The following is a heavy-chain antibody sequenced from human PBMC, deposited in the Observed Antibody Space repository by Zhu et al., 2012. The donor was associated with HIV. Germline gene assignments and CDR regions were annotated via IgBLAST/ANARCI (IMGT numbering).Heavy chain of an antibody. CDR1: GASISDSNW. V-gene: IGHV4-4*02. Sequence: QVQLQESGPGLVKPSGTLSVTCGVSGASISDSNWWSWIRLSPTEGSGVDWGSLPYWATPTTTPSLKSRVTMSVDKSNNRFSLKLTSVTAADTAVYYCARKFFTLGLDLLDHAFDCLGPRDNGHRXV. J-gene: IGHJ3*01. CDR2: LPYWATP. D-gene: IGHD3/OR15-3a*01. CDR3: ARKFFTLGLDLLDHAFDC.